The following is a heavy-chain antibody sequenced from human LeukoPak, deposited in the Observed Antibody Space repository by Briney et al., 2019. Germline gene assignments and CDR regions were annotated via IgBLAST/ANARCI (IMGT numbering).Heavy chain of an antibody. Sequence: GRSLRLSCAASGFTFSSHSMNWVRQAPGKGLEWASYISSSSSTIYYADSVKGRFTISRDNAKNSLYLQMNSLRAEDTAVYYCARGAYYYEDWGQGTLVTVSS. CDR3: ARGAYYYED. J-gene: IGHJ4*02. V-gene: IGHV3-48*01. CDR1: GFTFSSHS. D-gene: IGHD3-22*01. CDR2: ISSSSSTI.